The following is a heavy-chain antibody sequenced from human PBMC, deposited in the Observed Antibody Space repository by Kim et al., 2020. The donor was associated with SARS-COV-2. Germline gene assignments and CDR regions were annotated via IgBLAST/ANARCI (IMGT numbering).Heavy chain of an antibody. CDR2: IWYDGSKK. V-gene: IGHV3-33*01. J-gene: IGHJ4*02. CDR3: ARDYDILTGYQPGY. D-gene: IGHD3-9*01. CDR1: GFTFSSYA. Sequence: GGSLRLSCAASGFTFSSYAMHWVRQAPGKGLEWVAVIWYDGSKKYYTDSVKGRFTISRDNSKNTLYPQMNSLRAEDTAVYYCARDYDILTGYQPGYWGQGTLVTVSS.